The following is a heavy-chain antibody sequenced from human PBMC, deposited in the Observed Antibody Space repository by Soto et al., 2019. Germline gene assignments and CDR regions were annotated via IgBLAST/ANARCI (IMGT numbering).Heavy chain of an antibody. CDR3: GRDRAVGYCGGGSWGRKPLSDHWYFVL. D-gene: IGHD2-15*01. CDR1: GFNFSSYD. J-gene: IGHJ2*01. V-gene: IGHV3-13*01. Sequence: GGSLRLSCAASGFNFSSYDMHWVRQATGKGLEWVSAIGTAGDTYYPGSVKGRFTISRENAKNSLYLQMNSLRAEDTAVYYCGRDRAVGYCGGGSWGRKPLSDHWYFVLGGRGPLVPVSS. CDR2: IGTAGDT.